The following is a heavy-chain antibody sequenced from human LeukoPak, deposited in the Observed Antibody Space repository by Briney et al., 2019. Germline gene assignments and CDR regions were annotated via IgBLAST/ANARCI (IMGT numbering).Heavy chain of an antibody. CDR1: GYTFTGYY. CDR3: ARGADYGLKSDY. V-gene: IGHV1-2*02. CDR2: INPNSGGT. D-gene: IGHD4-17*01. J-gene: IGHJ4*02. Sequence: ASVKVSCKASGYTFTGYYVHWVRQAPGQGLEWMGWINPNSGGTNYAQKFQGRVTMTRDTSISTAYMELSRLISDDTAVYYCARGADYGLKSDYWGQGTLATLSS.